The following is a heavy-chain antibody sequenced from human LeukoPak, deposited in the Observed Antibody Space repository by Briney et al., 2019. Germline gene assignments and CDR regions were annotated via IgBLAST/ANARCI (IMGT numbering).Heavy chain of an antibody. D-gene: IGHD3-10*01. CDR2: IYPSGST. V-gene: IGHV4-31*03. CDR3: ARERGEGGNYALDS. J-gene: IGHJ4*02. CDR1: GASIGSGGYY. Sequence: SETLSLTCTVSGASIGSGGYYWNWIRQHPGKGLDWIGYIYPSGSTCYKSSRMSRLTISVDTSKNQLSLRLRSVTAADTAVYYCARERGEGGNYALDSWGQGTLVTVSS.